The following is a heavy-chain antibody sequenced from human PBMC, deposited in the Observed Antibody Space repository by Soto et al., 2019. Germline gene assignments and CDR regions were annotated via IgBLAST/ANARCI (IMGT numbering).Heavy chain of an antibody. CDR3: ATGHRGLTGLPAVITAPGSFDP. D-gene: IGHD3-22*01. Sequence: GGSLRLSCASSGFTFSVYNMQWVRQAPGKGLECVSVISYDGGNEYYADSVKGRFTISRDNSENKLFLQMNSLRPEDSGVYYCATGHRGLTGLPAVITAPGSFDPWGQGAKVTVYS. CDR1: GFTFSVYN. V-gene: IGHV3-30*03. CDR2: ISYDGGNE. J-gene: IGHJ5*01.